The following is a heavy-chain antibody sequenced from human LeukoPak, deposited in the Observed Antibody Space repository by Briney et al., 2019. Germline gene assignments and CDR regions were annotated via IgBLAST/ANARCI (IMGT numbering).Heavy chain of an antibody. J-gene: IGHJ4*02. Sequence: GGSLRLSCAASGFTFSTFGMSWVRQAPGKGLEWVSGINDSGDDTYYADSVKGRFTISRDNSKNTLYLQMNSLRADDTAVYYCSKAPYYVLPCFDYWGQGTPVTVSS. V-gene: IGHV3-23*01. CDR1: GFTFSTFG. CDR2: INDSGDDT. D-gene: IGHD3-10*02. CDR3: SKAPYYVLPCFDY.